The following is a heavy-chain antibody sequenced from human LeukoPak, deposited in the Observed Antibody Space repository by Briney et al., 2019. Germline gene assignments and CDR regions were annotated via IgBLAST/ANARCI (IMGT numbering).Heavy chain of an antibody. CDR1: AFTFSSYA. J-gene: IGHJ4*02. CDR3: APLGANVVCDY. D-gene: IGHD1-26*01. Sequence: PGRSLRPSCAAAAFTFSSYAMSWVRQAPRKGLEWVSAISGSGGGTYYADSVKGRFTISRDNSKNTLYLQMSSLRAEDTAVYYGAPLGANVVCDYWGQGTLVTVPS. V-gene: IGHV3-23*01. CDR2: ISGSGGGT.